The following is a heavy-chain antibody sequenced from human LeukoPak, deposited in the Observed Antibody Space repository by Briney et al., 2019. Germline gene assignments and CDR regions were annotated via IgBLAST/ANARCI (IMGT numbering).Heavy chain of an antibody. CDR2: IYYSGST. CDR1: GGSISSGGYY. Sequence: PSQTLSLTCTVSGGSISSGGYYWSWIRQRPGKGLEGIGYIYYSGSTYYNPSLKSRVPITVDTSKNQFSLKLSSVTAADTAVYYCARGPTSAPFDYWGQGTLVTVSS. V-gene: IGHV4-31*03. CDR3: ARGPTSAPFDY. J-gene: IGHJ4*02.